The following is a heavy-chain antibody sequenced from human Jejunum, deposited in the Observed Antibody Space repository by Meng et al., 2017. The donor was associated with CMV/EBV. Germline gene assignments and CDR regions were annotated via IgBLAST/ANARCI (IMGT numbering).Heavy chain of an antibody. Sequence: CVASGFSFRDSPMHWVRQTPGKGLEWLAYIQFDGSDKYYPDSVKGRFASSRDNSKNTLYLQMDSLRPDDSAVYYCAKHTYSNGLDVWGQGTTVTVSS. V-gene: IGHV3-30*02. CDR2: IQFDGSDK. CDR3: AKHTYSNGLDV. J-gene: IGHJ6*02. CDR1: GFSFRDSP. D-gene: IGHD2-15*01.